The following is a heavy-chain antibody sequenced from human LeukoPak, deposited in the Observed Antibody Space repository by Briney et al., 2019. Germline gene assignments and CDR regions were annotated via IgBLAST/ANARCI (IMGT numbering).Heavy chain of an antibody. CDR3: ARAGGSDGYNSAFDF. V-gene: IGHV3-21*01. J-gene: IGHJ4*02. CDR2: ISSSSSYI. D-gene: IGHD5-24*01. CDR1: GFTFSSYS. Sequence: GGSLRLSCAASGFTFSSYSMNWVRQAPGKGLEWVSSISSSSSYIYYADSVKGRFTISRDNAKNSLYLQMNSLRAEDTAVYYCARAGGSDGYNSAFDFWGQGTLVTVSS.